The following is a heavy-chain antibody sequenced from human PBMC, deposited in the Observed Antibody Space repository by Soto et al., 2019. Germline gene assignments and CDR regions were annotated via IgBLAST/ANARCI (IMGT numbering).Heavy chain of an antibody. Sequence: QEQLVQSGAEVKKPGSSVKVSCKASGGIFSSYAISWVRQAPGQGLEWLGGIIPIFGTANYAQKFQGRVTITADESTNTAYMDLSSSKSEDTAIYYCARSGTGDVWFNAFWGKGTLVTVSS. CDR3: ARSGTGDVWFNAF. CDR1: GGIFSSYA. CDR2: IIPIFGTA. V-gene: IGHV1-69*01. D-gene: IGHD2-8*02. J-gene: IGHJ4*02.